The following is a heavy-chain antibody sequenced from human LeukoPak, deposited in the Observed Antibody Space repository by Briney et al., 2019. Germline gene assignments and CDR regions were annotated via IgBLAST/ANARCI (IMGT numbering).Heavy chain of an antibody. CDR1: GFTFSDYY. Sequence: PGGSLRLSCAASGFTFSDYYMTWIRQAPGKGLEWVANIKQDGSEKYYVDSVKGRFTISRDNAKNSLYPQMNSLRAEDTAVYYCARDVGVVVAATDYWGQGTLVTVSS. CDR2: IKQDGSEK. D-gene: IGHD2-15*01. J-gene: IGHJ4*02. V-gene: IGHV3-7*01. CDR3: ARDVGVVVAATDY.